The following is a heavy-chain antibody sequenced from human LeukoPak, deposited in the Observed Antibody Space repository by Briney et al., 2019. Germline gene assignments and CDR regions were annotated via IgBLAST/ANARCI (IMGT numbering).Heavy chain of an antibody. CDR1: GGSISSGGYY. V-gene: IGHV4-31*03. CDR3: ARNGDRITMVLDY. CDR2: IYYSGST. Sequence: SETLSLTCTVSGGSISSGGYYWSWIRQHPGKGLEWIGYIYYSGSTYYNPSLKSRVTISVDTSKNQFSLKLSSVTAADTAVYYCARNGDRITMVLDYWGQGTLVTVSS. D-gene: IGHD3-10*01. J-gene: IGHJ4*02.